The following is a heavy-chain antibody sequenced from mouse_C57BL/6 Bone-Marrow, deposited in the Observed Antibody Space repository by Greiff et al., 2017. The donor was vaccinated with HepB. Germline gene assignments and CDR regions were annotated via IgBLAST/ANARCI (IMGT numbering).Heavy chain of an antibody. J-gene: IGHJ2*01. CDR3: ARMITTSYFDY. D-gene: IGHD2-4*01. CDR2: ISDGGSYT. Sequence: EVKLVESGGGLVKPGGSLKLSCAASGFTFSSYAMSWVRQTPEKRLEWVATISDGGSYTYYPDNVKGRFTISRDNAKNNLYLQMSHLKSEDTAMYYCARMITTSYFDYWGKGTTLTVSS. CDR1: GFTFSSYA. V-gene: IGHV5-4*03.